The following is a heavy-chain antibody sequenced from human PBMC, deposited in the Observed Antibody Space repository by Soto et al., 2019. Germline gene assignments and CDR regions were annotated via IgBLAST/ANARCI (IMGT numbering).Heavy chain of an antibody. CDR1: GYTISSFAY. CDR2: TYHGGTT. V-gene: IGHV4-38-2*02. CDR3: ARVHVMVVAGSTFDY. D-gene: IGHD6-19*01. Sequence: ATRCIHCTVAGYTISSFAYGAWIQKPPGKGPEWIASTYHGGTTFYNPSLKSRITISVDTSNNQFSLKLTSVTAADTAVYYCARVHVMVVAGSTFDYWGHGTRVTVS. J-gene: IGHJ4*01.